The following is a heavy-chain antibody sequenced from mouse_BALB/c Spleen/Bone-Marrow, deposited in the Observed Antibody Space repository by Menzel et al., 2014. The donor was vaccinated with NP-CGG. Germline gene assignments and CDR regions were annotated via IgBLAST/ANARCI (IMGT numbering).Heavy chain of an antibody. CDR2: IWSDGGT. V-gene: IGHV2-6-1*01. CDR1: GFSLTSYG. CDR3: ARDYDNDDGFAY. D-gene: IGHD2-4*01. Sequence: QVQLQQSGPGLVAPSQSLSITCTISGFSLTSYGVHWVRQPPGKGLEWLAVIWSDGGTTYNPTLKSRLSISKDNSKSQVFLKMNSLQTDDTAVYFCARDYDNDDGFAYWGQGTLVTVSA. J-gene: IGHJ3*01.